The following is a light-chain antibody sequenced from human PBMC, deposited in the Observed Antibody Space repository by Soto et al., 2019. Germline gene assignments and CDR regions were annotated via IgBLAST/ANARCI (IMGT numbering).Light chain of an antibody. CDR1: QSISSN. V-gene: IGKV3-15*01. CDR3: QQYNSWHPSYT. J-gene: IGKJ2*01. Sequence: DIVMTQSPATPSVSPGERATLSCRASQSISSNLAWYQQKPGQAPRLRIYGASTRATGIPARFSGSGSGTEFPLTISSLQSEDFAVYYWQQYNSWHPSYTFGQGTKLEIK. CDR2: GAS.